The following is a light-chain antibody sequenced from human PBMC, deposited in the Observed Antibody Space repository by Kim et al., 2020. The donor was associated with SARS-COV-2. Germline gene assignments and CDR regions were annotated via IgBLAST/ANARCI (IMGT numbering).Light chain of an antibody. CDR1: QSITRSY. J-gene: IGKJ3*01. Sequence: IFFPPSPFPLSLSPGNRATLSCRASQSITRSYLAWYQQKAGQAPRLLIHSASSRATGIPDRNSGSGSGPDFTLTISRLETEDFAVSYCQSYGSSSGTFGPGATVDIK. CDR2: SAS. V-gene: IGKV3-20*01. CDR3: QSYGSSSGT.